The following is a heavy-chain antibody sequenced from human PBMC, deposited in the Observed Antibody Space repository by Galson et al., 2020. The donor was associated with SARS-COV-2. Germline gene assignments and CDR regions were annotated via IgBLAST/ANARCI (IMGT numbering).Heavy chain of an antibody. CDR3: AGGWDSSGWSFDY. CDR1: GGSISSYY. V-gene: IGHV4-59*01. D-gene: IGHD6-19*01. CDR2: IYYSGST. J-gene: IGHJ4*02. Sequence: SETLSLTCTVSGGSISSYYWSWIRQPPGKGLEWIGYIYYSGSTNYNPSLKSRVTISVDTSKNQFSLKLSSVTAADTAVYYCAGGWDSSGWSFDYWGQGTLVTVSS.